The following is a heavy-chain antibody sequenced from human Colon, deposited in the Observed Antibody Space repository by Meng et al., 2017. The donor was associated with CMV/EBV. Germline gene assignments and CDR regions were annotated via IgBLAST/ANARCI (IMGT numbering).Heavy chain of an antibody. CDR2: ISGSGGST. Sequence: ETLSLTCAVYGGSFSGYYWSWVRQAPGKGLEWVSAISGSGGSTYYADSVKGRFTISRDNSKNTLYLQMNSLRAEDTAVYYCAKDRYYGSGKDYGMDVWGQGTTVTVSS. D-gene: IGHD3-10*01. V-gene: IGHV3-23*01. CDR1: GGSFSGYY. J-gene: IGHJ6*02. CDR3: AKDRYYGSGKDYGMDV.